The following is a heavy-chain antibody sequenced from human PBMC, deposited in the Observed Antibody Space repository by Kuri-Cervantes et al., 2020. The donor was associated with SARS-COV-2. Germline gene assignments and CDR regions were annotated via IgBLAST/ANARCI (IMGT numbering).Heavy chain of an antibody. CDR3: ARALPGRQLPPRGYYYYGMDV. V-gene: IGHV3-13*01. J-gene: IGHJ6*02. CDR1: GFTFSSYD. Sequence: GESLKISCAASGFTFSSYDMHWVRQATGKGLEWVSAIGTAGDTYYPGSVKGRFTISRDNSKNTLYLQMNSLRAEDTAVYYCARALPGRQLPPRGYYYYGMDVWGQGTTVTVSS. D-gene: IGHD2-2*01. CDR2: IGTAGDT.